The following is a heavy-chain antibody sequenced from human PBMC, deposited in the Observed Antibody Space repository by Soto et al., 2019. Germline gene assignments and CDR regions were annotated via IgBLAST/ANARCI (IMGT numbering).Heavy chain of an antibody. CDR2: IYYSGST. Sequence: QVQLQESGPGLVKPSETLSLTCTVSGGSISSYYWSWIRQPPGKGLEWIGYIYYSGSTNYNPSLKSRVTISVDTSKNQFSLKLSSVTAADTAVYYCASTGVVGATKGAGYWGQGTLVTVSS. CDR1: GGSISSYY. D-gene: IGHD1-26*01. CDR3: ASTGVVGATKGAGY. V-gene: IGHV4-59*08. J-gene: IGHJ4*02.